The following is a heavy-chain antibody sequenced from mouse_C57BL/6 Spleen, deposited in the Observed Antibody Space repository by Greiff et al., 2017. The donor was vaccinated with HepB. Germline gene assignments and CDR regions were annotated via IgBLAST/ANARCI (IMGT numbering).Heavy chain of an antibody. Sequence: QVQLQQSGAELVRPGASVKMSCKASGYTFTSYNMHWVKQTPRQGLEWIGAIYPGNGDTSYNQKFKGKATLTVDKSSSTAYMQLSSLTSEDSAVYFCARSVYYGSSYDYYAMDYWGQGTSVTVSS. V-gene: IGHV1-12*01. D-gene: IGHD1-1*01. CDR1: GYTFTSYN. J-gene: IGHJ4*01. CDR3: ARSVYYGSSYDYYAMDY. CDR2: IYPGNGDT.